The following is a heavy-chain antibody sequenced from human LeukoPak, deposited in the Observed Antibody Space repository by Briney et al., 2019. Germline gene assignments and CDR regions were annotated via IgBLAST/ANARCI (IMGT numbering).Heavy chain of an antibody. CDR3: ARASIVVVPATMWGMDV. CDR2: IIPIFGTA. J-gene: IGHJ6*04. D-gene: IGHD2-2*01. CDR1: GGTFSSYA. Sequence: SVKVSRKASGGTFSSYAISWVRQAPGQGLEWMGGIIPIFGTANYAQKFQGRVTITADESTSTAYMELSSLRSEDTAVYYCARASIVVVPATMWGMDVWGKGTTVTVSS. V-gene: IGHV1-69*13.